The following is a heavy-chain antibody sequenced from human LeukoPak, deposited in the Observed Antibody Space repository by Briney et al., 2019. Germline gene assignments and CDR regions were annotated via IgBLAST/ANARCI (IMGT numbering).Heavy chain of an antibody. CDR1: RFVFTNYY. CDR3: ARAGTYDGYKVLDS. Sequence: GGSLRGSCEASRFVFTNYYMSWGRQAPGKGLDWIATIAYDGDTKYYADSAEGRFTISRDNAKNSLSLQMNSLRAEDTAVYFCARAGTYDGYKVLDSWGQGTLVTVSS. D-gene: IGHD5-24*01. J-gene: IGHJ5*01. CDR2: IAYDGDTK. V-gene: IGHV3-11*01.